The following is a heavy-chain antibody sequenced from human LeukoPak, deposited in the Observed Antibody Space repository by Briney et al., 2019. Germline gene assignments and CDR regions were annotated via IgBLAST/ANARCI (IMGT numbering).Heavy chain of an antibody. J-gene: IGHJ3*02. CDR3: ARGGAYSYGPLDI. D-gene: IGHD5-18*01. CDR2: LNSDGSST. CDR1: GFTFSSYW. Sequence: PGGSLRLSCAASGFTFSSYWMHWVRQAPGKGLVGVSRLNSDGSSTSYADAVKGRFTISRDNAKNTLYLKMNRLRAEDTAVYYCARGGAYSYGPLDIWGQGTMVTVSS. V-gene: IGHV3-74*01.